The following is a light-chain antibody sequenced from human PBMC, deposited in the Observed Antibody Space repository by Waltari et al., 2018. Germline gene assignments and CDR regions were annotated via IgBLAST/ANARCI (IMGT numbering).Light chain of an antibody. V-gene: IGKV3-15*01. CDR2: DAT. J-gene: IGKJ1*01. Sequence: EIVMTQSPATLSVSPGESATLSCRASQSIGSNLAWYQQKPGQAPRLLIYDATTRDTDIAARCSGSGSGTEFTLTISSLRSEDFAVYFCQQYRDWPRTFGHGTKVETK. CDR3: QQYRDWPRT. CDR1: QSIGSN.